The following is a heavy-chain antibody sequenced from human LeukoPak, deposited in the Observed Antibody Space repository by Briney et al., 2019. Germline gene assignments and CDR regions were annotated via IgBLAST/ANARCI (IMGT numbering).Heavy chain of an antibody. Sequence: ASVKVSCKASGYTFTGCYMHWVRQAPGQGLEWMGWINPNSGGTHYAQKFQGRVTMTRDTSISTAYMELSSLRSDDTALYYCASGSSLDGSSGWPTYYYWGQGALVTVSS. V-gene: IGHV1-2*02. CDR3: ASGSSLDGSSGWPTYYY. D-gene: IGHD6-19*01. J-gene: IGHJ4*02. CDR2: INPNSGGT. CDR1: GYTFTGCY.